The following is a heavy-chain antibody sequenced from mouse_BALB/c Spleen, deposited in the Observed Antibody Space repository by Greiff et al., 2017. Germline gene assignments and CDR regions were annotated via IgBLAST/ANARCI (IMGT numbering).Heavy chain of an antibody. CDR1: GFTFSSFG. Sequence: EVHLVESGGGLVQPGGSRKLSCAASGFTFSSFGMHWVRQAPEKGLEWVAYISSGSSTIYYADTVKGRFTISRDNPKNTLFLQMTSLRSEDTAMYYCARWDGYDYYYAMDYWGQGTSVTVSS. V-gene: IGHV5-17*02. D-gene: IGHD2-2*01. CDR3: ARWDGYDYYYAMDY. J-gene: IGHJ4*01. CDR2: ISSGSSTI.